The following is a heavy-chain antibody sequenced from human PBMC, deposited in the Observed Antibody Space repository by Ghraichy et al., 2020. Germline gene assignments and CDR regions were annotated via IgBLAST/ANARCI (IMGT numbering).Heavy chain of an antibody. J-gene: IGHJ6*03. V-gene: IGHV1-69*06. Sequence: SVKVSCKASGGTFSSYAISWVRQAPGQGLEWMGGIIPIFGTANYAQKFQGRVTITADKSTSTAYMELSSLRSEDTAVYYCARTVLHDYGDYDDYYYYYMDVWGKGTTVTVSS. D-gene: IGHD4-17*01. CDR1: GGTFSSYA. CDR2: IIPIFGTA. CDR3: ARTVLHDYGDYDDYYYYYMDV.